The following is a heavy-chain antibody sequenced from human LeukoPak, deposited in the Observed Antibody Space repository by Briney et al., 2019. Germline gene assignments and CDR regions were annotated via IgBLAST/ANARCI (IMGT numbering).Heavy chain of an antibody. CDR2: IKEDGTKK. CDR3: ATPLDYYDSSGYHQGGD. Sequence: GGSLRLSCAASGFTFSRHWMTWVRQAPGKGLEWVANIKEDGTKKSYVDSVKGRFTISRDNAKNSLYLQMSSLRAEDTAVYYCATPLDYYDSSGYHQGGDWGQGTLVTVSS. D-gene: IGHD3-22*01. CDR1: GFTFSRHW. V-gene: IGHV3-7*03. J-gene: IGHJ4*02.